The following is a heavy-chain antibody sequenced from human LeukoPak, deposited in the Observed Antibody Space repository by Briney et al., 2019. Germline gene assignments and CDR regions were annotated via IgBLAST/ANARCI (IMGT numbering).Heavy chain of an antibody. J-gene: IGHJ5*02. V-gene: IGHV1-2*02. D-gene: IGHD5-18*01. CDR3: ARDTADHYNWLDP. Sequence: GASVKVSCKASGYTFTGYYLHWVRQAPGQGLEWMGWINPNSGGSNYAQKFQGRVTMTGDTSISTAYMELSSLRSDDTAVYYCARDTADHYNWLDPWGQGTLVTVSS. CDR1: GYTFTGYY. CDR2: INPNSGGS.